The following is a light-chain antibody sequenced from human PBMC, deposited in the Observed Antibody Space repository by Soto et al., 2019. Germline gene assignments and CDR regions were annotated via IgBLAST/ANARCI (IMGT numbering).Light chain of an antibody. CDR3: SSYTRSATLV. CDR1: SRDVGGYNY. V-gene: IGLV2-14*03. CDR2: DVT. Sequence: QSALTQPASVSGSPGQSITISCSGSSRDVGGYNYVSWYQQHPDKAPKLIIYDVTNRPSGVSNRFSGSKSGNTASLTISGLQAEDEADYHCSSYTRSATLVFGGGTKLTVL. J-gene: IGLJ2*01.